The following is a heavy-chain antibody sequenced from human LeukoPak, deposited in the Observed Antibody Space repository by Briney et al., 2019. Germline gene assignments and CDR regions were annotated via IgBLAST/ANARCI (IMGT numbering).Heavy chain of an antibody. CDR1: GGSISSSRHY. V-gene: IGHV4-39*01. J-gene: IGHJ5*02. D-gene: IGHD1-1*01. CDR3: ARHGTTGTNLNWFDP. Sequence: SETLSLTCTVSGGSISSSRHYWGWIRQPPGKGLEWIGNILYSGSTNYNPSLKSRVTISVDTSKSQFSLKLSSVTAADTAEYYCARHGTTGTNLNWFDPWGQGTLVTVSS. CDR2: ILYSGST.